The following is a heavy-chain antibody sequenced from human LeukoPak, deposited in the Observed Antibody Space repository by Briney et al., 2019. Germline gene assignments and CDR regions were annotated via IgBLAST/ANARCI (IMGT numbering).Heavy chain of an antibody. Sequence: SETLSLTCNVSYYSISRGHYWGWIRQPPGKGLEWIGSIYRDGDATYNPSLKSRVTTSVDTSKNQFSLKLSSVTAADTAVYYCARQEQQLIYDWFDPWGQGTLVTVSS. CDR1: YYSISRGHY. J-gene: IGHJ5*02. CDR3: ARQEQQLIYDWFDP. D-gene: IGHD2-2*02. V-gene: IGHV4-38-2*02. CDR2: IYRDGDA.